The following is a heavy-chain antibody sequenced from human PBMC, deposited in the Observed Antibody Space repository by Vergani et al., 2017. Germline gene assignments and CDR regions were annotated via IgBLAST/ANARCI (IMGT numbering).Heavy chain of an antibody. D-gene: IGHD4-23*01. CDR3: ARVGDYGGNLGDAFDI. CDR1: GGSISSGGYS. Sequence: QLQLQESGSGLVKPSQTLSLTCAVPGGSISSGGYSWSWIRQPPGKGLEWIGYIYHSGSTYYNPSLKSRVTISVDRSKNQFSLKLSSVTAADTAVYYCARVGDYGGNLGDAFDIWGQGTMVTVSS. V-gene: IGHV4-30-2*01. CDR2: IYHSGST. J-gene: IGHJ3*02.